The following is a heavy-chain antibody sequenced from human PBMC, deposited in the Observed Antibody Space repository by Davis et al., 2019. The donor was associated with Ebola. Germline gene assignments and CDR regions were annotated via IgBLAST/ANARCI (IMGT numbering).Heavy chain of an antibody. Sequence: PSETLSLTCTVSGGSVSSGSYYWSWIRQPPGKGLEWIGYIYYSGSTNYNPSLKSRVTISVDTSKNQFSLKLSSVTAADTAVYYCARDTRLAHWGQGTLVTVSS. V-gene: IGHV4-61*01. CDR1: GGSVSSGSYY. J-gene: IGHJ5*02. CDR3: ARDTRLAH. CDR2: IYYSGST.